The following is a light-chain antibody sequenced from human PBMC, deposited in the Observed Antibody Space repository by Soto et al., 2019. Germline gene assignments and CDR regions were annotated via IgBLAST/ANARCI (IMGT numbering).Light chain of an antibody. J-gene: IGLJ2*01. CDR1: SSDVGGYNY. Sequence: QSALTQPPSSSGSPGQSVTISCTGTSSDVGGYNYVSWYQQHPGKAPKFLIFEVSRRPSGVPDRFSGSKSGNTASLTVSGLQADDEADYYCSSYAVSTNPVIFGGGTKVTVL. CDR3: SSYAVSTNPVI. CDR2: EVS. V-gene: IGLV2-8*01.